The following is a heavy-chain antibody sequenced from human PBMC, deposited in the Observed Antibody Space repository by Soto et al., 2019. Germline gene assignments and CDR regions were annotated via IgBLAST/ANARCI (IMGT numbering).Heavy chain of an antibody. D-gene: IGHD2-2*01. Sequence: QVQLVQSGAEVKKPGAAIRVSCKTFGGTFGTNAISWVRQAPGQGPEWMGGILPICGAASYAQRFKGRLSITANRSTNTAYLELSELSSEDTATYYCAREIMTSWFDSWGQGTLVTVSS. J-gene: IGHJ5*01. CDR1: GGTFGTNA. CDR3: AREIMTSWFDS. V-gene: IGHV1-69*06. CDR2: ILPICGAA.